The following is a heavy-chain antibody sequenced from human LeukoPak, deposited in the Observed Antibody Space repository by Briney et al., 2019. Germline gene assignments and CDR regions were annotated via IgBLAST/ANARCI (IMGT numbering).Heavy chain of an antibody. CDR1: GYTFTSYD. Sequence: ASVKVSCKASGYTFTSYDINWVRQAPGQGLEWMGWMNPNSGNTGYAQKFQGRVTMTRNTSISTAYMELSSLRSEDTAVYYCARFHYYDSSGYYQTTDYWGQGTLVTVSS. J-gene: IGHJ4*02. CDR2: MNPNSGNT. D-gene: IGHD3-22*01. CDR3: ARFHYYDSSGYYQTTDY. V-gene: IGHV1-8*01.